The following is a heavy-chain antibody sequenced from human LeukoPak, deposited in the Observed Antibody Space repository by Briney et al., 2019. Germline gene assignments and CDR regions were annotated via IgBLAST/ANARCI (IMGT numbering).Heavy chain of an antibody. CDR1: GDTVASISAT. CDR2: TYYRSKWYN. J-gene: IGHJ4*02. V-gene: IGHV6-1*01. CDR3: VRVWKNFDY. Sequence: SQTLSLTCAISGDTVASISATCYWIRQSPSRGLEWLGRTYYRSKWYNDYAVSVKSRITHNPGTSKNQFSLQLNSVTPEHTAVYYCVRVWKNFDYWGQGTLVTVSS. D-gene: IGHD1-1*01.